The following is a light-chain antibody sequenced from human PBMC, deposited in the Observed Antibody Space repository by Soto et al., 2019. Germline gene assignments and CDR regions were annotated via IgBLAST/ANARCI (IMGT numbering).Light chain of an antibody. V-gene: IGLV2-14*01. Sequence: QSALTQPASVSGSPGQSITISCTGTSRDVGSYNYVSWYQQRPGKAPRLMIYDVSDRPSGISIRFSGSKSGNTASLTISGLQAEHEADYFCSSYTSSSTVVFGGGTKLTVL. CDR1: SRDVGSYNY. CDR3: SSYTSSSTVV. CDR2: DVS. J-gene: IGLJ3*02.